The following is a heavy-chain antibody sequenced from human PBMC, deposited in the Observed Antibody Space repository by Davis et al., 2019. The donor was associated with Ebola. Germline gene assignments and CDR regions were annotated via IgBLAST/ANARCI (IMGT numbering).Heavy chain of an antibody. Sequence: GESLKISCKGSGYSFTSYWIGWVRQMPGKGLEWMGIIYPGDSDTRYSPSFRGQVTISADKSMKTAFLQWSSLKASDTAMYYCATLRRTITGMDDGFDIWGQGTLVTVSS. D-gene: IGHD1-20*01. J-gene: IGHJ3*02. V-gene: IGHV5-51*01. CDR3: ATLRRTITGMDDGFDI. CDR2: IYPGDSDT. CDR1: GYSFTSYW.